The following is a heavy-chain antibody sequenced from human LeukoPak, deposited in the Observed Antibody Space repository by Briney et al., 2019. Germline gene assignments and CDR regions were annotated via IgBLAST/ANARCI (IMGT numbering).Heavy chain of an antibody. CDR2: IRYDGSNK. CDR3: ARSRAEVFDF. D-gene: IGHD1-14*01. Sequence: GGSLRLSCAASGFTFSSYAMSWVRQAPGKGLEWVAFIRYDGSNKYYADSVKGRFTISRDNSKNTLYLQMNSLRAEDTAVYYCARSRAEVFDFWGPGTVVTVSS. V-gene: IGHV3-30*02. J-gene: IGHJ3*01. CDR1: GFTFSSYA.